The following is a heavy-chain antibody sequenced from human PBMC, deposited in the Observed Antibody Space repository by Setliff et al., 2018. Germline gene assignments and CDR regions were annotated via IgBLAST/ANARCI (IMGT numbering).Heavy chain of an antibody. CDR3: ARGPQKFYSDTSGYYYDALYYYYMDV. J-gene: IGHJ6*03. V-gene: IGHV1-69*13. D-gene: IGHD3-22*01. CDR1: GGTFSRSA. Sequence: GASVKVSRKASGGTFSRSAISWVRLAPGQGLEWMGGIIPIFGTPTYAQKFQGRVTIIADESTSTTYMELSSLRSEDTAVYYCARGPQKFYSDTSGYYYDALYYYYMDVWGKGTTVTVSS. CDR2: IIPIFGTP.